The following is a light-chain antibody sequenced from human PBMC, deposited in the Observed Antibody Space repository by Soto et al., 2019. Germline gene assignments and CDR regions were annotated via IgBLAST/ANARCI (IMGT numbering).Light chain of an antibody. CDR2: GAS. V-gene: IGKV3-15*01. J-gene: IGKJ1*01. Sequence: EIVMTQSPATLSVSPGERAALSCRASQSVDNNLAWYQQKPGQAPRLLIYGASTRATGIPARFSGSGSGTDFTLTISRLEPEDFAVYYCQQYGVSPRTFGQGTKVDI. CDR3: QQYGVSPRT. CDR1: QSVDNN.